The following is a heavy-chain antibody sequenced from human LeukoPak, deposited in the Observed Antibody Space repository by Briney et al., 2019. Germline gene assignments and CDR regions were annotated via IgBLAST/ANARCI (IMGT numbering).Heavy chain of an antibody. V-gene: IGHV1-18*01. CDR2: ISAYNGNT. J-gene: IGHJ5*02. CDR3: AREGYRNWFDP. Sequence: ASVKVSCKASGGTFSSYAISWVRQAPGQGLEWMGWISAYNGNTNYAQKLQGRVTMTTDTSTSTAYMELRSLRSDDTAVYYCAREGYRNWFDPWGQGTLVTVSS. D-gene: IGHD5-24*01. CDR1: GGTFSSYA.